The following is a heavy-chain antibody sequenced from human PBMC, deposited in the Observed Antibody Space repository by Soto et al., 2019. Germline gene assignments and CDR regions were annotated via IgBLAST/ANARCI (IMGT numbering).Heavy chain of an antibody. Sequence: SLTQSLPCAVYGGTFRDYYWTWIRQPPGTGLEWIGEINHSGSTNYNPSLKSRVTISVDTSKNQFSLKLTSVTAADSAVYDCARDKITGLLDYWGQGTLVTVSS. D-gene: IGHD3-10*01. CDR3: ARDKITGLLDY. CDR2: INHSGST. J-gene: IGHJ4*02. V-gene: IGHV4-34*01. CDR1: GGTFRDYY.